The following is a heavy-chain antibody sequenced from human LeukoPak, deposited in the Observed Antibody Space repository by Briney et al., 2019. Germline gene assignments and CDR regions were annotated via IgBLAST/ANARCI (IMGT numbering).Heavy chain of an antibody. V-gene: IGHV3-23*01. Sequence: GGSLRLSCAASGFTFSSYAMSWVRQAPGKGLEWVSAICRSGGSTYYADSVKGRFTISRDNSKNTLYLQMNSLRAEDTAVYYCAGRFLEWSPSYYYYYYMDVWGKGTTVTVSS. CDR1: GFTFSSYA. CDR3: AGRFLEWSPSYYYYYYMDV. D-gene: IGHD3-3*01. J-gene: IGHJ6*03. CDR2: ICRSGGST.